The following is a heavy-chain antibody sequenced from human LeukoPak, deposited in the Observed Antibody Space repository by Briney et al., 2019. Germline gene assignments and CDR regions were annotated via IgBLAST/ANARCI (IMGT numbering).Heavy chain of an antibody. V-gene: IGHV3-53*01. J-gene: IGHJ4*02. CDR2: IYSGGST. CDR3: ARATVEMATITFDY. D-gene: IGHD5-24*01. Sequence: VGSLRLSCAASGFTVSSNYMSWVRQAPGKGLEWVSVIYSGGSTYYADSVKGRFTISRDNSKNTLYLQMNSLRVEDTAVYYCARATVEMATITFDYWGQGTLVTVSS. CDR1: GFTVSSNY.